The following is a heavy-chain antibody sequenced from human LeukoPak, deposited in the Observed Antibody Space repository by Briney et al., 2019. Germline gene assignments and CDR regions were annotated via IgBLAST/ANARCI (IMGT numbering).Heavy chain of an antibody. D-gene: IGHD1-1*01. Sequence: SETLSLTCAGYGGSFSGSYWSWIRQPPGKGLEWIGEINYSGSTNYNPSLKSRVTISVDTSKNQFSLKLSSVTAADTAVYYCASVHPITVGYYFDYLGQGTLVTVSS. CDR2: INYSGST. CDR3: ASVHPITVGYYFDY. CDR1: GGSFSGSY. J-gene: IGHJ4*02. V-gene: IGHV4-34*01.